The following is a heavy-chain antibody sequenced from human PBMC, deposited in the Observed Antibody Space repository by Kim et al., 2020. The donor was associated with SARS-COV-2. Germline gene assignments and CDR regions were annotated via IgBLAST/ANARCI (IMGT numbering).Heavy chain of an antibody. D-gene: IGHD6-6*01. CDR3: ARESQSIAARGFDY. V-gene: IGHV4-34*01. Sequence: NPYLKSRFTISVDTSKNQFSLKLSSVTAADTAVYYCARESQSIAARGFDYWGQGTLVTVSS. J-gene: IGHJ4*02.